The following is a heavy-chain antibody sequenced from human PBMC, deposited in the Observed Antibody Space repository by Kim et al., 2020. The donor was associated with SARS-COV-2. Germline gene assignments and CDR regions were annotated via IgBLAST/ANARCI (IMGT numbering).Heavy chain of an antibody. D-gene: IGHD2-15*01. CDR3: ARGRISVVVVAATAQNWFDP. J-gene: IGHJ5*02. CDR1: GGSFSGYY. Sequence: SETLSLTCAVYGGSFSGYYWNWIRQPPGKGLEWIGEINHSGSTNYNPSLKSRVSISVDTSKNQFSLKLSTVTAADTAVYYCARGRISVVVVAATAQNWFDPWGQGTLVTVSS. V-gene: IGHV4-34*01. CDR2: INHSGST.